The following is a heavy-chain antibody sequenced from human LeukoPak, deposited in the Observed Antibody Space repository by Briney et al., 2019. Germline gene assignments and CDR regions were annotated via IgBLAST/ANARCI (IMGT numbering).Heavy chain of an antibody. J-gene: IGHJ4*02. CDR1: GYTFTSYG. Sequence: GASVNVSYKASGYTFTSYGISWVRQAPGQGREWMGWISAYNGNTNYAQKLQGRVTMTTDTSTSTAYMELRSLRSDDAAVYYCAREGTWIQSYWGQGTLVTVSS. D-gene: IGHD5-18*01. CDR3: AREGTWIQSY. CDR2: ISAYNGNT. V-gene: IGHV1-18*01.